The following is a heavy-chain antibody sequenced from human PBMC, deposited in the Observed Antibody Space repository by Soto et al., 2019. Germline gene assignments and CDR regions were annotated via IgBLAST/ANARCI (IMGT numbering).Heavy chain of an antibody. D-gene: IGHD6-19*01. CDR1: GGSISSSSYY. CDR3: ARSLYSSGWYTVVRENWFDP. J-gene: IGHJ5*02. V-gene: IGHV4-39*01. Sequence: PSETLSLTCTVSGGSISSSSYYWGWICQPPGKGLEWIGSIYYSGSTYYNPSLKSRVTISVDTSKNQFSLKLSSVTAADTAVYYCARSLYSSGWYTVVRENWFDPWGQGTLVTVSS. CDR2: IYYSGST.